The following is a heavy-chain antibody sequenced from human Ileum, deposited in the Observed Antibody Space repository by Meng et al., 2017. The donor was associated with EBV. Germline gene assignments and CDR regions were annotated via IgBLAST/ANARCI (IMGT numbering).Heavy chain of an antibody. J-gene: IGHJ4*02. CDR2: IYWDDDK. D-gene: IGHD3-10*01. V-gene: IGHV2-5*02. Sequence: QIPFMVHAPPRVTPTQTLRPTSTLSGFSLNTGGMAVSWIRQPPGKALEWLALIYWDDDKRYSPSLKTRLTITKDTSKNQVVLTMTNMDPVDTATYYCARRSFAAGSPDYWGQGTLVTVSS. CDR3: ARRSFAAGSPDY. CDR1: GFSLNTGGMA.